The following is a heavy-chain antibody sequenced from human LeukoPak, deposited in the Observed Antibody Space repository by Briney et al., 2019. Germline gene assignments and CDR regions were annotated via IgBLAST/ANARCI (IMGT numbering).Heavy chain of an antibody. CDR1: GFTFSTYG. CDR3: AKDGRTYYYDSGGYYFDY. D-gene: IGHD3-22*01. Sequence: GGSLRLSCAASGFTFSTYGMHWVRQAPGKGLEWVAVISYDGSNKYYADSVKGRFTISRDNSKNTLYLQMNSLRADDTAVYYCAKDGRTYYYDSGGYYFDYWGQGTLVTVSS. J-gene: IGHJ4*02. V-gene: IGHV3-30*18. CDR2: ISYDGSNK.